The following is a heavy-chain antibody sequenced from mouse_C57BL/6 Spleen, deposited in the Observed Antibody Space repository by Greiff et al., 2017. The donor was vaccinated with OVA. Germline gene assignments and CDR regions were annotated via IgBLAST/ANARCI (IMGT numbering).Heavy chain of an antibody. D-gene: IGHD1-1*01. CDR3: ERNPFITTVVGYDMDD. CDR1: GYTFTDYY. J-gene: IGHJ4*01. Sequence: QVQLQQSGAELVRPGASVKLSCTASGYTFTDYYINWVKQRPGQGLEWIAKIYPGSGNTYYNEKFKGKATLTAEKSSSTAYMQLSSLTSEDSAVYFCERNPFITTVVGYDMDDWGKGTSVTVSS. CDR2: IYPGSGNT. V-gene: IGHV1-76*01.